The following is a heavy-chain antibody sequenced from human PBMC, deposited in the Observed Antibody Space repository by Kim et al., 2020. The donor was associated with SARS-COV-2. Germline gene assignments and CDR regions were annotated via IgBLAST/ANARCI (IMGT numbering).Heavy chain of an antibody. D-gene: IGHD2-21*02. J-gene: IGHJ5*02. CDR1: GGSISSSSYY. Sequence: SETLSLTCTVSGGSISSSSYYWGWIRQPPGKGLEWIGSIYYSGSTYYNPSLKSRVTISVDTSKNQFSLKLSSVTAADTAVYYCARQGVVVTAIHGWFDPWGQGTLVTVSS. CDR3: ARQGVVVTAIHGWFDP. V-gene: IGHV4-39*01. CDR2: IYYSGST.